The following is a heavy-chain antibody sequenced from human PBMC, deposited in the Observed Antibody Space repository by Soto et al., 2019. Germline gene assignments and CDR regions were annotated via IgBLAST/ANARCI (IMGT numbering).Heavy chain of an antibody. CDR1: VGSFKVVD. CDR2: INHSGT. J-gene: IGHJ4*02. Sequence: SETLSSSCAVYVGSFKVVDLSWIRQPPGKGLEWIGEINHSGTNYNPSLKSRVTISGDASKNQFSLKLTSVTAADTAVYYCGRVNSGSYQVDYWSQGTLVTVSS. CDR3: GRVNSGSYQVDY. D-gene: IGHD1-26*01. V-gene: IGHV4-34*01.